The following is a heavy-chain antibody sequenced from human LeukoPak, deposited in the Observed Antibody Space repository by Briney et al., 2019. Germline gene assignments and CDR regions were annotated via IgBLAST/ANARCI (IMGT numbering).Heavy chain of an antibody. J-gene: IGHJ4*02. D-gene: IGHD2-2*01. Sequence: GATVKISCKASGYTFTDYYMHWVQQAPGKGLEWMGRVDPEDGETIYAEKFQGRVTITADTSTDTAYMELSSLRSEDTAVYYCATDCSSTSCSPHDYWGQGTLVTLSS. CDR3: ATDCSSTSCSPHDY. CDR1: GYTFTDYY. V-gene: IGHV1-69-2*01. CDR2: VDPEDGET.